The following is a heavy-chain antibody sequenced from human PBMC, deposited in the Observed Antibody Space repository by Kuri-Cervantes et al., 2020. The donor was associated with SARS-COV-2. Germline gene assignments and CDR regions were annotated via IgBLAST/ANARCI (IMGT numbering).Heavy chain of an antibody. V-gene: IGHV4-34*01. Sequence: GSLRLSCAVYGGSFSNYYWSWIRQPPGKGLEWIGSIYESGDTYYSSSLKSRLSLSVDTSRNQFSLRLTSVTAADTAIYYCARHYAFDNFHKWGQGTQVTVSS. CDR1: GGSFSNYY. D-gene: IGHD1-1*01. CDR2: IYESGDT. J-gene: IGHJ4*02. CDR3: ARHYAFDNFHK.